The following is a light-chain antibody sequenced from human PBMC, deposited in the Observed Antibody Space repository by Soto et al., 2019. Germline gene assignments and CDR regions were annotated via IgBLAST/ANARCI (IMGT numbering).Light chain of an antibody. CDR2: KAS. V-gene: IGKV1-5*03. CDR3: QQYNDNWT. Sequence: DIQMTQSPSTLSASVGDRVTITCRASQSISSWLAWYQQKPGTAPKLLFYKASTLQSGVPSRFSGSGSGTEFTLTISSLQPDDSATYYCQQYNDNWTFGQGTKVEIK. J-gene: IGKJ1*01. CDR1: QSISSW.